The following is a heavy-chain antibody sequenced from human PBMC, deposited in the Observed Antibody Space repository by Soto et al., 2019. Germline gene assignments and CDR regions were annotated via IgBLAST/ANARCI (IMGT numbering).Heavy chain of an antibody. Sequence: ASVKVSCKASGYTFTVYYMHWVRQAPGQGLEWMGWINPKSGGTMYPQKFQGRVTMTWDTSISTACMALTRLRSDDTAVYYCARDLRRAARYPERLDNWFDPWGQGTLVTVSS. J-gene: IGHJ5*02. CDR2: INPKSGGT. CDR1: GYTFTVYY. D-gene: IGHD6-6*01. V-gene: IGHV1-2*02. CDR3: ARDLRRAARYPERLDNWFDP.